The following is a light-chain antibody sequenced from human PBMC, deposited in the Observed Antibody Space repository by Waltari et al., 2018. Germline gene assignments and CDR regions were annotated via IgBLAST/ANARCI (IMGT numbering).Light chain of an antibody. CDR3: AAWDDSLNGPV. CDR2: GTN. V-gene: IGLV1-44*01. J-gene: IGLJ2*01. CDR1: SSNIGGNT. Sequence: QSVLTQPPSASGTPGQWVTISCSGSSSNIGGNTVNWYQQLPGTAPKLLISGTNQRPSGIPDRFSGSKSGTSASLAISGLQSKDEADYYCAAWDDSLNGPVFGGGTNLSVL.